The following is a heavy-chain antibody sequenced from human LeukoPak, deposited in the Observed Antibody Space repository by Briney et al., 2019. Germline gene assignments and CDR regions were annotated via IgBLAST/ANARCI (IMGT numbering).Heavy chain of an antibody. D-gene: IGHD3-22*01. J-gene: IGHJ4*02. CDR3: AKDPRRNYYDSSGYLVY. CDR2: IGAGGTFT. CDR1: GFTFSSYA. Sequence: GGSLRLSCTASGFTFSSYAMNWVRQAPGKGLEWVSGIGAGGTFTYYADSVKGRFTIFRDNSKDTLYLQLNSLRAEDTAVYYCAKDPRRNYYDSSGYLVYWGQGTLVTVSS. V-gene: IGHV3-23*01.